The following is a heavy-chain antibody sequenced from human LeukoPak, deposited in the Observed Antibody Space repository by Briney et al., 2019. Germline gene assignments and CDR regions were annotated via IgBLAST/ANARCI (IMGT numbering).Heavy chain of an antibody. CDR1: GGSISSSSYY. CDR2: IYYSGGT. D-gene: IGHD6-13*01. Sequence: SETLSLTCTASGGSISSSSYYWGWIRQPPGKGLEWIGSIYYSGGTYYNPSLKSRVTISVDTFKNQFSLKLSSVTAADTAVYYCARHRFLGQQLVHPYFDYWGQGTLVTVSS. J-gene: IGHJ4*02. CDR3: ARHRFLGQQLVHPYFDY. V-gene: IGHV4-39*01.